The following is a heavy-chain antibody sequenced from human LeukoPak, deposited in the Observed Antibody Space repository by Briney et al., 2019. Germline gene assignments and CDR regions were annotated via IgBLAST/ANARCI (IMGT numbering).Heavy chain of an antibody. J-gene: IGHJ3*02. CDR1: GGSISGYY. CDR2: IYYNGIS. D-gene: IGHD4-17*01. Sequence: PSETLSLTCTVSGGSISGYYWSWIRQPPGKGLEWIAYIYYNGISNYNPSLKSRVIISVDSSKNQFSLKLSSVTAADTAVYYCARDRDDYALAFDIWGQGTMVTVSS. CDR3: ARDRDDYALAFDI. V-gene: IGHV4-59*01.